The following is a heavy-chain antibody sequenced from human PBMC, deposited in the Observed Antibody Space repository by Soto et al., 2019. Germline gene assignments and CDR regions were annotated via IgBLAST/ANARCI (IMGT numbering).Heavy chain of an antibody. Sequence: EVQLVETGGDLIQPGGSLRLSCAASGFTVSSDSMTWVRQAPGKGLEWISIIYSDNNTDYADSVKGRFSSSSVTSKNILYLQMNSLRAEDTFEYYCARHYSAMGVWGQGTRVNVSS. CDR3: ARHYSAMGV. J-gene: IGHJ6*02. V-gene: IGHV3-53*02. CDR2: IYSDNNT. CDR1: GFTVSSDS.